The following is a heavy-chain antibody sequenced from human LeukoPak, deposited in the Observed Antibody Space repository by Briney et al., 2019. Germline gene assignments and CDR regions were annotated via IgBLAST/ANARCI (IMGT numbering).Heavy chain of an antibody. D-gene: IGHD1/OR15-1a*01. J-gene: IGHJ4*02. Sequence: GRSLRLSCAASGFTFSSYGMHWVRQAPGKGLEWVAVISYDGSNKYYADSVKGRFTISRDNSKNTLYLQMNSLRAEDTAVYYCAKDSRITGTKVYWGQGTLVTVSS. CDR1: GFTFSSYG. CDR2: ISYDGSNK. V-gene: IGHV3-30*18. CDR3: AKDSRITGTKVY.